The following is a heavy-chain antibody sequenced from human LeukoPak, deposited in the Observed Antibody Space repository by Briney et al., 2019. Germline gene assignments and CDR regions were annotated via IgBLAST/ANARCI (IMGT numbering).Heavy chain of an antibody. CDR2: IGGGPGNT. V-gene: IGHV3-23*01. D-gene: IGHD1-26*01. Sequence: PGGSLRLSCAASGFSFSSYAMSWVRQAPGKGFECVSVIGGGPGNTYYAGSVKGRFTISRDNSKNTLYLQMDSLRAEDTAVYYCAKDRYSGSYGEYFQHWGQGTLVTVSS. CDR3: AKDRYSGSYGEYFQH. CDR1: GFSFSSYA. J-gene: IGHJ1*01.